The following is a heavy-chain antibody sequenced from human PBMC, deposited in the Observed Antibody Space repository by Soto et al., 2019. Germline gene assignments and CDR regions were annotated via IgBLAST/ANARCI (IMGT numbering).Heavy chain of an antibody. Sequence: PGESLRLSCVASGFTFSSYAMTWVRQAPGKGLEWVSSMGGSGRSTYYTDSVKGRFTISRDNAKDSLYLQMNSLRVEDTALYYCGRDHNWAFDYWAPGT. CDR1: GFTFSSYA. CDR2: MGGSGRST. J-gene: IGHJ4*02. D-gene: IGHD1-20*01. CDR3: GRDHNWAFDY. V-gene: IGHV3-23*01.